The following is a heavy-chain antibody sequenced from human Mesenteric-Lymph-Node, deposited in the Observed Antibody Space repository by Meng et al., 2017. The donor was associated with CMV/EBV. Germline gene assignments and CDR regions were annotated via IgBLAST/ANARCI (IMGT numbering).Heavy chain of an antibody. Sequence: YGGSFSGYSWSWIRQPPGKGLEWIGKIDHSGSTSYNPSLKSRVTISVDTSKNQFSLKLSSVTAADTALYYCARRGIVRGHSGFFDLWGRGTLVTVSS. J-gene: IGHJ2*01. V-gene: IGHV4-34*01. CDR1: GGSFSGYS. CDR2: IDHSGST. CDR3: ARRGIVRGHSGFFDL. D-gene: IGHD3-10*01.